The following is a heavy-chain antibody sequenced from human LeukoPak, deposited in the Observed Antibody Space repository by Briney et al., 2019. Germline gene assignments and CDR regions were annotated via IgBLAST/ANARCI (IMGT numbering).Heavy chain of an antibody. CDR2: ISGSGGST. CDR1: GFTFSSYA. V-gene: IGHV3-23*01. D-gene: IGHD1-1*01. CDR3: AKDSGTSWVDYYYIDV. Sequence: LTGGSLRLSCAASGFTFSSYAMSWVRQAPGKGLEWVSAISGSGGSTYYADSVKGRFTISRDNSKNTLYLQMNSLRDEDTAVYYCAKDSGTSWVDYYYIDVWGKGTTVTVSS. J-gene: IGHJ6*03.